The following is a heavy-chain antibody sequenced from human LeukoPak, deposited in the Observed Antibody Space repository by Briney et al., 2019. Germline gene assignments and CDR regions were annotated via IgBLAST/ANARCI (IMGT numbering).Heavy chain of an antibody. V-gene: IGHV4-59*08. CDR1: GGSIGSYY. J-gene: IGHJ6*03. CDR2: IYYTGST. D-gene: IGHD2-2*01. Sequence: SEALSLACTVSGGSIGSYYWSWIRQPPGKGLEWIGYIYYTGSTNYNPYLKSRVTISLDTSKEQFSLRLSSVTAADTAVYYCARHLIGIGQCTSNSCSRDYYYLDFWGKGTTVTVSS. CDR3: ARHLIGIGQCTSNSCSRDYYYLDF.